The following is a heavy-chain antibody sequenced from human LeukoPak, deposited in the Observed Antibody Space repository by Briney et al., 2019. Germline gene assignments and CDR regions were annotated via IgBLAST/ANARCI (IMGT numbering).Heavy chain of an antibody. J-gene: IGHJ1*01. CDR3: ARRRGSASYSQKYFQH. CDR1: GGSFSGYY. CDR2: INHSGST. V-gene: IGHV4-34*01. D-gene: IGHD3-10*01. Sequence: SETLSLTCAVYGGSFSGYYWSWIRQPPGKGLEWIGEINHSGSTNYNPSLKSRVTISVDTSKNQFSLKLSSVTAADTAVYYCARRRGSASYSQKYFQHWGQGTLVTVSS.